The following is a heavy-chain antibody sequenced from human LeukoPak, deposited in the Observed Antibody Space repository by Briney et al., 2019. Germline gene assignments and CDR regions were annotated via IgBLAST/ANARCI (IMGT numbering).Heavy chain of an antibody. J-gene: IGHJ6*02. CDR2: ISSSGNTK. D-gene: IGHD3-3*01. V-gene: IGHV3-11*01. CDR1: GFTFRDYS. Sequence: PGGSLRLSCAASGFTFRDYSMSWLRQAPGKGLEWVSFISSSGNTKYYTDSVKGRFTISRDNAKNSLYLQMNSLRAEDTAVYYCAREVTIFGVVLSGYYGLDVWGQGTTVTVSS. CDR3: AREVTIFGVVLSGYYGLDV.